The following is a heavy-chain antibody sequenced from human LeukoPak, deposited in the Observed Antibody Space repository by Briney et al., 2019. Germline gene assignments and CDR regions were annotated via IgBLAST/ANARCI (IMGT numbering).Heavy chain of an antibody. Sequence: PSETLSLTCAVSGGSISSSNWWSWVRQPPGKGLEWIGEIYHSGSTNYNPSLKSRVTISVDKSKNQFSLKLSSVTAADTAVYYCARGYPVAAAGYNWFDPWGQGTLVIVSS. V-gene: IGHV4-4*02. J-gene: IGHJ5*02. CDR2: IYHSGST. CDR1: GGSISSSNW. D-gene: IGHD6-13*01. CDR3: ARGYPVAAAGYNWFDP.